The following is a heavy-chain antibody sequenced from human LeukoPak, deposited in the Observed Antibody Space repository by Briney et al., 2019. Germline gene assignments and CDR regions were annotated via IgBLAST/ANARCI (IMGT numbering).Heavy chain of an antibody. Sequence: GESLRLSCAASGFTFSSYWMTWVRQAPGKGLEWVANIKEDGSEKYYVDSVKGRFTISRDNAKKSLYLQMNSLRAEDTAVYYCAVVVPGGFDYWGQGTLVTVSS. D-gene: IGHD2-2*01. J-gene: IGHJ4*02. CDR2: IKEDGSEK. CDR3: AVVVPGGFDY. CDR1: GFTFSSYW. V-gene: IGHV3-7*02.